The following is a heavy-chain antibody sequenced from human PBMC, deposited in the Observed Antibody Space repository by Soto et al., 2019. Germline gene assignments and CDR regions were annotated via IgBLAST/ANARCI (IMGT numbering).Heavy chain of an antibody. CDR1: GYIFTSYF. CDR3: ARPIISAAGRGFAH. Sequence: ASVKVSCKASGYIFTSYFMHWVRQAPGHGLELMATINPNGGDTTYAQKFQGRVTLTSDTSTSTVYMELSSLRSEDTAFYYCARPIISAAGRGFAHWGQGTMVTVSS. V-gene: IGHV1-46*01. CDR2: INPNGGDT. D-gene: IGHD6-13*01. J-gene: IGHJ4*02.